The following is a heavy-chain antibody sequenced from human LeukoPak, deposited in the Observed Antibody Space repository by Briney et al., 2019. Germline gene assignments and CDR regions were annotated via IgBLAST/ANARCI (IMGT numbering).Heavy chain of an antibody. J-gene: IGHJ6*03. V-gene: IGHV1-2*02. Sequence: ASVKVSCKASGYTFTGYYMHWVRQAPGQGLEWMGWINPNSGGTNYAQKFQGRVTKTRDTSISTAYMELSRLRSDDTAVYYCARDLEYCSSTSCHYYMDVWGKGTTVTVSS. CDR1: GYTFTGYY. CDR3: ARDLEYCSSTSCHYYMDV. D-gene: IGHD2-2*01. CDR2: INPNSGGT.